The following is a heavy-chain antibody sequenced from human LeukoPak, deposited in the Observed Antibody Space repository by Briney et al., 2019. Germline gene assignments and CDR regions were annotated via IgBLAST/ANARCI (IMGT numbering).Heavy chain of an antibody. J-gene: IGHJ6*02. D-gene: IGHD3-10*01. V-gene: IGHV3-74*01. CDR1: GFTFSSYW. CDR3: ARDLKFFGGYYYGMDV. Sequence: GGSLRHSCAAPGFTFSSYWMHSVRHAPGKGLVWVSRINSDGSRTSYADSVKGRFTISRDNAKNTLYLQMNSLRADDTAVYYCARDLKFFGGYYYGMDVWGQGTTVTVSS. CDR2: INSDGSRT.